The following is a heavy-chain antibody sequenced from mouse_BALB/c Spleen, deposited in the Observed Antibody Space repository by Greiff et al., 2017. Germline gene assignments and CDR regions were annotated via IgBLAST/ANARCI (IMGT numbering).Heavy chain of an antibody. D-gene: IGHD4-1*01. CDR2: INPSNGGT. V-gene: IGHV1S81*02. CDR1: GYTFTSYY. J-gene: IGHJ3*01. CDR3: AKLGRKDGWFAY. Sequence: QVQLQQSGAELVKPGASVKLSCKASGYTFTSYYMYWVKQRPGQGLEWIGEINPSNGGTNFNEKFKSKATLTVDKSSSTAYMQLSSLTSEDSAVYYCAKLGRKDGWFAYWGQGTLVTVSA.